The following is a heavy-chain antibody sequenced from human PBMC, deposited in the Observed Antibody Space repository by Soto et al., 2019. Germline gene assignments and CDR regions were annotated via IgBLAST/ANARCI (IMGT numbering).Heavy chain of an antibody. J-gene: IGHJ4*02. D-gene: IGHD3-22*01. CDR3: ASDDKYDTSGIDY. CDR1: GGSINSGDYY. Sequence: SETLSLTCTVSGGSINSGDYYWSWISQPPGKGLEWIGYIYYSGTTYCNPSLKSRVTISVDRSKNQFSLRLSSVTAADTAVYYCASDDKYDTSGIDYWGQGTLVTVSS. V-gene: IGHV4-30-4*01. CDR2: IYYSGTT.